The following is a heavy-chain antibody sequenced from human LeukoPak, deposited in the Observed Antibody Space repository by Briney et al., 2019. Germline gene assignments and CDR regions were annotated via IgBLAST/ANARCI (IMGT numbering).Heavy chain of an antibody. D-gene: IGHD3-10*01. Sequence: SETLSLTCTVSGGSISSPNWWSWVRQPPGKGLEWIGEIYHSGMTNYKTSLKSRVTISVDESKNQFSLKLSSVTAADTAVYYCARGGEDYYGSGSYYSIVYWGQGTLVTVSS. CDR3: ARGGEDYYGSGSYYSIVY. CDR2: IYHSGMT. J-gene: IGHJ4*02. V-gene: IGHV4-4*02. CDR1: GGSISSPNW.